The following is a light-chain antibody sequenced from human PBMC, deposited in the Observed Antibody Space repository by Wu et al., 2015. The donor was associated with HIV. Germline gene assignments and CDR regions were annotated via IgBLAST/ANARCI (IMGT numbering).Light chain of an antibody. V-gene: IGKV3-20*01. CDR3: QQSGSSPPIT. CDR2: AAS. J-gene: IGKJ3*01. CDR1: QSVSSSS. Sequence: EIVLTQSPGTLSLSPGERATLFCRASQSVSSSSLAWYQQKPGQAPRLLIYAASFRAAGIPERFSGSGSGTDFTLTISRLEPEDFAMYYCQQSGSSPPITFGPGTKVDIE.